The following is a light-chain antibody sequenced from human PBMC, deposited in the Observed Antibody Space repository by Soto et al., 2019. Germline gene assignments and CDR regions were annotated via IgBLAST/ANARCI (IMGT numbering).Light chain of an antibody. J-gene: IGKJ4*01. Sequence: EIVTTQSPATLSVSPGERATLSCRASQSVSSNLAWYQQKPGQAPRLLIYGASTRATGIPARFSGSGSGTEFTLTISSLQSEDFAVYYCQQYNNWPPTSLTFGGGTKVDIK. V-gene: IGKV3D-15*01. CDR3: QQYNNWPPTSLT. CDR1: QSVSSN. CDR2: GAS.